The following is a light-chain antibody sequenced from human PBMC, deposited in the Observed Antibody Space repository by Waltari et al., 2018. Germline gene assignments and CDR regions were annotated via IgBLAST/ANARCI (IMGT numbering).Light chain of an antibody. CDR1: KSNIGADFD. V-gene: IGLV1-40*01. CDR3: QSYDTTLSAVV. J-gene: IGLJ2*01. CDR2: SFS. Sequence: QSVLTQPPSVSGAPGQRVTISCSGTKSNIGADFDVHWYQQVPGTAPKLLLHSFSNRPSVVSDRFSGFKSGASAFLVITGLQAEDEAMYYCQSYDTTLSAVVFGGGTRLTV.